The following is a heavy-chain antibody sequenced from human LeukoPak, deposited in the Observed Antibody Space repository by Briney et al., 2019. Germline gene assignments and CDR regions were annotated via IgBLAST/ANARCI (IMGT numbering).Heavy chain of an antibody. V-gene: IGHV3-23*01. CDR3: ARGQSIAARRDYFDY. CDR1: GFTFSSYA. CDR2: ISGSGGST. D-gene: IGHD6-6*01. J-gene: IGHJ4*02. Sequence: GGSLRLSRAASGFTFSSYAMSWVRQAPGKGLEWVSAISGSGGSTYYADSVKGRFTISRDNSKNTLYLQMNSLRADDTGVYYCARGQSIAARRDYFDYWGQGTLVTVSS.